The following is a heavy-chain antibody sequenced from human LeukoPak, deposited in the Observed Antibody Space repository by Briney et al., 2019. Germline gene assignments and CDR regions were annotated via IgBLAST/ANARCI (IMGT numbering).Heavy chain of an antibody. CDR2: IYSGGST. Sequence: GGSLRLSCAASGFTVSSNYMSWVRQAPGKGLEWVSVIYSGGSTYYADSVKGRFTISRDNSKNTLYLQMNSLRAEDTAVYYCAKAPLSYDSSGPFDYWGQGTLVTVSS. CDR1: GFTVSSNY. D-gene: IGHD3-22*01. V-gene: IGHV3-53*01. CDR3: AKAPLSYDSSGPFDY. J-gene: IGHJ4*02.